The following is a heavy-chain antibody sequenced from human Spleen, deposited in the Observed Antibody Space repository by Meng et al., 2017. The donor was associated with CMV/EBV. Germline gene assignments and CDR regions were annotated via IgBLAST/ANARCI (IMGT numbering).Heavy chain of an antibody. J-gene: IGHJ6*02. CDR2: INDDGSSI. D-gene: IGHD5-12*01. Sequence: LSLTCAASGFTFNSYWMHWVRQAPGKGLVWVSRINDDGSSITYANSVKGRFTISRDNAKNTLYLQMSSLRDEDTAMYYCSRGYESNYYGMDVWGQGTTVTVSS. V-gene: IGHV3-74*01. CDR1: GFTFNSYW. CDR3: SRGYESNYYGMDV.